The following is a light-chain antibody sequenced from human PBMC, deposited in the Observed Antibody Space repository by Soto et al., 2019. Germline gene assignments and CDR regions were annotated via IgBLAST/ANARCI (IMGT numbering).Light chain of an antibody. Sequence: QSVLTQPASVSGSPGQSITISCSGTTRDVGGYNYVSWYQEHPGKAPKIMIYDVSNRPSGVSNRFSGSKSGNTASLTISGLQAEDEADYYCSSYTSSTTLVVFGGGTNVTVL. CDR2: DVS. V-gene: IGLV2-14*01. J-gene: IGLJ2*01. CDR1: TRDVGGYNY. CDR3: SSYTSSTTLVV.